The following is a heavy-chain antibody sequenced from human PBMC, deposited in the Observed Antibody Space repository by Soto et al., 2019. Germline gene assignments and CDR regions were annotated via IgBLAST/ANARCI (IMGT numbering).Heavy chain of an antibody. D-gene: IGHD2-21*02. CDR1: GFTFSGYG. V-gene: IGHV3-30*03. J-gene: IGHJ4*02. Sequence: GGSLRLSCAASGFTFSGYGMHWVRQAPGKGLEWVAVISYDGSNKNYADSVKGRFTISRDNSKNTLFLEMNSLRVEDTAVYYCATDHVVEGDYYFDYWGQGTLVTVSS. CDR3: ATDHVVEGDYYFDY. CDR2: ISYDGSNK.